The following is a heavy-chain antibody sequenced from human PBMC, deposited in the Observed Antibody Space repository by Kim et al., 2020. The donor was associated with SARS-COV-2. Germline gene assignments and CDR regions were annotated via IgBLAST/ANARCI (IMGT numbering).Heavy chain of an antibody. D-gene: IGHD3-16*01. V-gene: IGHV3-23*01. CDR3: AKHYTPDVMITFGQNAFDI. Sequence: GRFTIPRDNSKNTLYLQMNSLRAEDTAVYYCAKHYTPDVMITFGQNAFDIWGQGTMVTVSS. J-gene: IGHJ3*02.